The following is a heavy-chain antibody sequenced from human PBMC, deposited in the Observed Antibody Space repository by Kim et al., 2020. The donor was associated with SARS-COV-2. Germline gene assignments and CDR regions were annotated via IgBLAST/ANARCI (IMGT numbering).Heavy chain of an antibody. V-gene: IGHV4-34*01. CDR3: ARGSRARIAVARYFDL. CDR2: INHSGST. J-gene: IGHJ2*01. Sequence: SETLSLTCAVYGGSFSGYYWSWIRQPPGKGLEWIGEINHSGSTNYNPSLKSRVTISVDTSKNQFSLKLSSVTAADTAVYYCARGSRARIAVARYFDLWGRGTLVTVSS. CDR1: GGSFSGYY. D-gene: IGHD6-19*01.